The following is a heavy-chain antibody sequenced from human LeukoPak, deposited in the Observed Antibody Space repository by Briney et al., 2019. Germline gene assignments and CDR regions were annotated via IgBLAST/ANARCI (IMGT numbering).Heavy chain of an antibody. V-gene: IGHV3-30*02. CDR1: GFTFSSYG. Sequence: PGGSLRLSCAASGFTFSSYGMHWVRQAPGKGLEWVAFIRYDGSNKYYADSVKGRFTISRDDSKNTLYLQMNSLKNEDAALYYCTALGAASEYWGQGALVTVSS. CDR2: IRYDGSNK. CDR3: TALGAASEY. D-gene: IGHD2-15*01. J-gene: IGHJ4*02.